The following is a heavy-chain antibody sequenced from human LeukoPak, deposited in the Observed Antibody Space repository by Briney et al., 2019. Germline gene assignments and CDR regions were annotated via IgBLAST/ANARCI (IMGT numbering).Heavy chain of an antibody. CDR2: IYYSGST. J-gene: IGHJ4*02. D-gene: IGHD3-22*01. CDR3: ARADYYDSSPAYYFDY. Sequence: SETLSLTCTVSGGSISSYYWSWIRQPPGKGLEWIGNIYYSGSTNYNPSLKSRITISVDTSKNQFSLKLSSVTAADTAVYYCARADYYDSSPAYYFDYRGQGTLVTVSS. V-gene: IGHV4-59*01. CDR1: GGSISSYY.